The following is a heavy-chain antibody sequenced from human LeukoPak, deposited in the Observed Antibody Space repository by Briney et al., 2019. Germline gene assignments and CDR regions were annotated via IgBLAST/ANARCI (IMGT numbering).Heavy chain of an antibody. CDR1: GFTFSSYS. J-gene: IGHJ6*03. Sequence: GGSLRLSCAASGFTFSSYSMNWVRQAPGKGLEWVSSISSSSGYIYYADSVKGRFTISRDNAKNSLYLQMNSLRAEDTAVYYCARAGGSTIVVAYYYYYMDVWGKGTTVTVSS. CDR3: ARAGGSTIVVAYYYYYMDV. CDR2: ISSSSGYI. V-gene: IGHV3-21*01. D-gene: IGHD3-22*01.